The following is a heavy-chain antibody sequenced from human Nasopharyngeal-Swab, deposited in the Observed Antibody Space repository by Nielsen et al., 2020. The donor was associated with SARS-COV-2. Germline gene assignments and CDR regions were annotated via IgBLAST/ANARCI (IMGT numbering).Heavy chain of an antibody. CDR1: GVTVSTNY. D-gene: IGHD2-15*01. Sequence: GESLKISCAVSGVTVSTNYMYWVRQAPGKGLEWVSVMYSGGNTFYADSVKDRFIISRDKSKNTLDLQMNRLRAEDTAVYYCARDIEGGFGLRYWGQGTLVTVSS. CDR2: MYSGGNT. J-gene: IGHJ4*02. CDR3: ARDIEGGFGLRY. V-gene: IGHV3-66*01.